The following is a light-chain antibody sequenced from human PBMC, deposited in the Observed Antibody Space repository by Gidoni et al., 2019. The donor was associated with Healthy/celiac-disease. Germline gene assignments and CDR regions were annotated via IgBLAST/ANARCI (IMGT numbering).Light chain of an antibody. V-gene: IGLV3-27*01. CDR3: YSAADNNLV. Sequence: SYELTQPSSVSVSPGQTARITCSGDVVAKKYARWFQQKPGQAPVLVIYKDSERPSGIPERFSCSSSGTTVTLTISGAQVEDEADYYCYSAADNNLVFGGGTKLTVL. CDR1: VVAKKY. CDR2: KDS. J-gene: IGLJ3*02.